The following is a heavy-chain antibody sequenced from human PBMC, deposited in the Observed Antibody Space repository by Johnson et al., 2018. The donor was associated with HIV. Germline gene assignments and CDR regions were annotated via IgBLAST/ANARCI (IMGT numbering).Heavy chain of an antibody. V-gene: IGHV3-74*01. CDR2: INSDGSSS. Sequence: VQLVESGGGLVQSGGSLRLSCAASGFTFSHHWMHWVRQAPGKGLVWVSRINSDGSSSNYADSVKDRFTISRDNAKNTLYLQINSLRAEDTAVYYCARVEWELDAFDIWGQGTMVTISS. CDR1: GFTFSHHW. CDR3: ARVEWELDAFDI. J-gene: IGHJ3*02. D-gene: IGHD1-26*01.